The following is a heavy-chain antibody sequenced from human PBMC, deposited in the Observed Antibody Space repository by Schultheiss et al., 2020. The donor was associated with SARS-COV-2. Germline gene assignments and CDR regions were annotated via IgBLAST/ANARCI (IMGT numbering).Heavy chain of an antibody. Sequence: GGSLRLSCAASGFTFDDYAMHWVRQAPGKGLEWVSGISWNSGSIGYADSVKGRFTISRDNSKNTLYLQMNSLRAEDTAVYYCAKDPYSSGSYFDYWGQGTLVTVSS. D-gene: IGHD1-26*01. J-gene: IGHJ4*02. CDR1: GFTFDDYA. CDR2: ISWNSGSI. V-gene: IGHV3-9*01. CDR3: AKDPYSSGSYFDY.